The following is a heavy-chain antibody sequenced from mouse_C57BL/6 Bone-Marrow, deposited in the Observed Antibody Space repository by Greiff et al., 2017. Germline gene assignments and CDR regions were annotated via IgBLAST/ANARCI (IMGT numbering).Heavy chain of an antibody. CDR1: GYTFTSYW. CDR2: IYPGSGST. J-gene: IGHJ4*01. V-gene: IGHV1-55*01. Sequence: QVQLQQPGAELVKPGASVKMSCKASGYTFTSYWITWVKQRPGQGLEWIGDIYPGSGSTNYNEKFKSKATLTVDTSSSTAYMQLSSLTSEDSAVYDCAREGCGPDAMDYWGQGTSVTVSA. CDR3: AREGCGPDAMDY.